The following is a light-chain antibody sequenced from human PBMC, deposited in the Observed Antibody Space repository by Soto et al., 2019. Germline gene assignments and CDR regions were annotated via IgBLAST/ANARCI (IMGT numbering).Light chain of an antibody. CDR3: CSYAGASTHTV. CDR1: SSDVGSYNL. Sequence: QSALTQPASVSGSPGQSITISCTGTSSDVGSYNLVSWYQQHPGKAPKLMMSEVSKRPSGISDRFSGSKSGSTASLTISGLQAEDEADYYCCSYAGASTHTVFGGGTQLTVL. V-gene: IGLV2-23*02. J-gene: IGLJ7*01. CDR2: EVS.